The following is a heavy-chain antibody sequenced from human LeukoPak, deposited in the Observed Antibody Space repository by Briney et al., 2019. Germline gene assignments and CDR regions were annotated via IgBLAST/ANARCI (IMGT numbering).Heavy chain of an antibody. V-gene: IGHV3-66*01. Sequence: GGSLRLSCAASGFTVSSNYMSWVRQAPGKGLEWVSVIYSGGNTYYADSVKGRFTISRDNSKNTLYLQMSSLRVEDTAAYYCASGYSNGWYSADFDYWGQGTLVTVSS. CDR1: GFTVSSNY. D-gene: IGHD6-13*01. CDR2: IYSGGNT. J-gene: IGHJ4*02. CDR3: ASGYSNGWYSADFDY.